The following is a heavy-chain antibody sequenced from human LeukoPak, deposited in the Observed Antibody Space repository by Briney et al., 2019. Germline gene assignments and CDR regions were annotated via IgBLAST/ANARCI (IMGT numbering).Heavy chain of an antibody. V-gene: IGHV4-31*03. CDR2: IYYSGST. J-gene: IGHJ6*03. Sequence: SETLSLTCTVSGGSISSGGYYWSWIRQHPGKGLEWIGCIYYSGSTYYNPSLKSRVTISVDTSKNQFSLKLSSVTAADTAAYYCARSYCSSTSCSPYYYYYMDVWGKGTTVTVSS. D-gene: IGHD2-2*01. CDR1: GGSISSGGYY. CDR3: ARSYCSSTSCSPYYYYYMDV.